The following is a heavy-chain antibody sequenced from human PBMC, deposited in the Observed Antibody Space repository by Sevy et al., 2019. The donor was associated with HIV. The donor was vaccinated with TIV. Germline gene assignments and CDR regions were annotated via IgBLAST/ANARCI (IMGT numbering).Heavy chain of an antibody. Sequence: SETLSLTCTVSGGSISSYYWSWIRQPPGKGLEWIGYIYYSGSTIYNPSLKSRVTISVDTSKNQFSLKLSSVTAADTAVYYCARDMLGYCSSTSCYAEGYFDYWGQGTLVTVSS. CDR1: GGSISSYY. CDR3: ARDMLGYCSSTSCYAEGYFDY. J-gene: IGHJ4*02. CDR2: IYYSGST. V-gene: IGHV4-59*01. D-gene: IGHD2-2*01.